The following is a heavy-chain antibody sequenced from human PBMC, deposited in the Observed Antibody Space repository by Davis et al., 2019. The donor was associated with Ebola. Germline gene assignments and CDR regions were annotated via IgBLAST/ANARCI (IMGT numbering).Heavy chain of an antibody. D-gene: IGHD2-2*02. CDR2: ISAYNGNT. Sequence: AASVKVSCKASGYTFTSYGISWVRLAPGQGLEWMGWISAYNGNTNYAQKLQGRVTMTTDTSTSTAYMELRSLRSDDTAVYYCARSWGVVVVPAAIPAWFDPWGQGTLVTVSS. CDR1: GYTFTSYG. V-gene: IGHV1-18*01. CDR3: ARSWGVVVVPAAIPAWFDP. J-gene: IGHJ5*02.